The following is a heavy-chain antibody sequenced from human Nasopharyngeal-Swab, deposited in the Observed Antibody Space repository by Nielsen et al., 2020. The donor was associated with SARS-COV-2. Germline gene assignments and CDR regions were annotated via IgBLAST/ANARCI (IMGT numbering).Heavy chain of an antibody. J-gene: IGHJ5*02. Sequence: ETLSLTCAASGFTFSSYWMSWVRQAPGKGLEGVANIKQDGSEKYYVDSVKGRFTISRDSAKNSLYLQMNSLRAEDTAVYYCARDAALLWFGELGGWFDPWGQGTLVTVSS. CDR2: IKQDGSEK. CDR1: GFTFSSYW. CDR3: ARDAALLWFGELGGWFDP. V-gene: IGHV3-7*03. D-gene: IGHD3-10*01.